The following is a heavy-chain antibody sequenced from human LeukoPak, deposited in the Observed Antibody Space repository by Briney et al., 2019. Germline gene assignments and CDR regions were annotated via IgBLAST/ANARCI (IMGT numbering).Heavy chain of an antibody. CDR3: ARGTAAAGRTPADY. D-gene: IGHD6-13*01. Sequence: GGSLRLSCAASGFTFSSYSMNWVRQAPGKGLEWVSYISSSSSTIYYADSVKGRFTISRDNAKNSLYLQMNSLRAEDTAVYYCARGTAAAGRTPADYWGQGTLVTVSS. CDR1: GFTFSSYS. J-gene: IGHJ4*02. CDR2: ISSSSSTI. V-gene: IGHV3-48*04.